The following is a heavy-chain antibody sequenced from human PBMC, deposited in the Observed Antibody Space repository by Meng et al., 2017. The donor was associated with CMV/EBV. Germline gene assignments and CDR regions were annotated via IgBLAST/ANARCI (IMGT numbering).Heavy chain of an antibody. CDR2: ISSSGSTI. J-gene: IGHJ4*02. V-gene: IGHV3-48*03. CDR3: ARDGGVVVPAASMSLDY. CDR1: GFTFSSYE. Sequence: GGSLRLSCAASGFTFSSYEMNWVRQAPGRGLEWVSYISSSGSTIYYADSVKGRFTISRDNAKNSLYLQMNSQRAEDTAVYYCARDGGVVVPAASMSLDYWGQGTLVTVSS. D-gene: IGHD2-2*01.